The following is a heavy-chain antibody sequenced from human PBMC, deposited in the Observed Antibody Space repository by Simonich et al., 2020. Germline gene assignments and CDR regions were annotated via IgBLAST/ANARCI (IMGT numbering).Heavy chain of an antibody. Sequence: EVQLVESGGGLVKPGGSLRLSCAASGFTFSSYSMNWVRQAPGKGLGLVSSISSSSSYIYYADSVKGRFTISRDNAKNSLYLQMNSLRAEDTAVYYCAREIEAGNAFDIWGQGTMVTVSS. V-gene: IGHV3-21*01. CDR3: AREIEAGNAFDI. CDR1: GFTFSSYS. J-gene: IGHJ3*02. CDR2: ISSSSSYI.